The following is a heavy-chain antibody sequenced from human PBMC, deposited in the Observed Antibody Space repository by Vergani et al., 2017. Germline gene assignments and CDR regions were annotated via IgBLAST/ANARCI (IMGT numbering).Heavy chain of an antibody. J-gene: IGHJ4*02. Sequence: QVPLVQSGAAVKKPGASVKVSCKASGYTFTSYGISWVRQAPGQGLEWMVWISAYNDNTNYALKFQGRVTMTRDTSISTAYMELSRLRSDDTAVYYGAKDPHTRFNYWGQGTLVTVSS. CDR1: GYTFTSYG. V-gene: IGHV1-18*01. CDR3: AKDPHTRFNY. D-gene: IGHD2-2*02. CDR2: ISAYNDNT.